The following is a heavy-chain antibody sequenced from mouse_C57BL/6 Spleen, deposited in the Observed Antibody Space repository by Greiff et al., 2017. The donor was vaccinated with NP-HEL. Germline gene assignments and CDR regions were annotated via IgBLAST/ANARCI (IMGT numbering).Heavy chain of an antibody. D-gene: IGHD1-1*01. V-gene: IGHV1-26*01. J-gene: IGHJ2*02. CDR3: ATPSFYRSSSFDY. CDR2: INPNNGGT. CDR1: GYTLTDYY. Sequence: EVQLQQSGPELVKPGASVKISCTASGYTLTDYYMNWVKQTHGKSLEWIGDINPNNGGTSYNQKLKGKATLTVDKSSSTAYMKLRSLTSEDSAVYYCATPSFYRSSSFDYWGQGTSLTVSS.